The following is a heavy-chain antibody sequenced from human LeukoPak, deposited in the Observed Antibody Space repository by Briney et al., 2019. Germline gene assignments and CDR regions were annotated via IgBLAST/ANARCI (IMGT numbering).Heavy chain of an antibody. J-gene: IGHJ6*03. Sequence: SETLSLTCTVSGGSISSGSYYWSWIRQPAGKGLEWIGRIYTSGSTNYNPSLKSRVTISVDTSKNQFSLKLSSVTAADTAVYYCARLFSSAYYYYYVDVWGKGTTVTVSS. CDR2: IYTSGST. CDR1: GGSISSGSYY. D-gene: IGHD6-6*01. CDR3: ARLFSSAYYYYYVDV. V-gene: IGHV4-61*02.